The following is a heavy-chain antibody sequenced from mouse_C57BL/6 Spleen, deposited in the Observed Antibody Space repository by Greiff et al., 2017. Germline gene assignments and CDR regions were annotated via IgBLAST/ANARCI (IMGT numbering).Heavy chain of an antibody. CDR2: IHPNSGST. J-gene: IGHJ3*01. D-gene: IGHD3-2*02. Sequence: QVQLQQPGAELVKPGASVKLSCKASGYTFTSYWMHWVKQRPGQGLEWIGMIHPNSGSTNYNEKFKSKATLTVDKSSSTGYMQLSSLTSEDSAVYYCARSDSSGYPFAYWGQGTLVTVSA. CDR1: GYTFTSYW. CDR3: ARSDSSGYPFAY. V-gene: IGHV1-64*01.